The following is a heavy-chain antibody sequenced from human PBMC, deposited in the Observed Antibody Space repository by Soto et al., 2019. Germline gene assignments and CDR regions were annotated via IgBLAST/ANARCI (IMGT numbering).Heavy chain of an antibody. D-gene: IGHD3-3*01. J-gene: IGHJ6*02. CDR2: INPNSGGT. V-gene: IGHV1-2*02. Sequence: QVQLVQSGAEVKKPGASVKVSCKASGYTFTGYYMHWVRQAPGQGLEWMGWINPNSGGTNYAQKFQGRVTMTRDTSIITAYMELSRLISDDTAVYYCARALQITIFVVYGGMDVWGQGTTVTVSS. CDR1: GYTFTGYY. CDR3: ARALQITIFVVYGGMDV.